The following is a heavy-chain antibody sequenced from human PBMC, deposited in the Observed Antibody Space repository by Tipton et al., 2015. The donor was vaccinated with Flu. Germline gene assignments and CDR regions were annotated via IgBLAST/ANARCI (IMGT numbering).Heavy chain of an antibody. V-gene: IGHV3-7*01. CDR3: AGGSGWLSDH. Sequence: SLRLSCAGSGFTFSTFWLNWARKAQGKGLEWVATIKQDGSEKYYGDSVKGRFTTSRANAKNSLYLQMKTLRAEDTAVFFCAGGSGWLSDHWGQGTLATVSS. CDR2: IKQDGSEK. CDR1: GFTFSTFW. J-gene: IGHJ4*02. D-gene: IGHD6-19*01.